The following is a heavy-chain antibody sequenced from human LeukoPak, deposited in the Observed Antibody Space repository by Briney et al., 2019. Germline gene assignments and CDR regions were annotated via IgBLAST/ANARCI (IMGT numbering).Heavy chain of an antibody. Sequence: ASVKVSCKASGYTFTGYYMHWVRQAPGQGLEWMGWINPNSGGTNYAQKFQGRVTMTRDTSISTAYMELSSLRSEDTAVYYCAREGANYCSSTSCKLLGYWGQGTLVTVSS. D-gene: IGHD2-2*01. CDR1: GYTFTGYY. CDR3: AREGANYCSSTSCKLLGY. J-gene: IGHJ4*02. V-gene: IGHV1-2*02. CDR2: INPNSGGT.